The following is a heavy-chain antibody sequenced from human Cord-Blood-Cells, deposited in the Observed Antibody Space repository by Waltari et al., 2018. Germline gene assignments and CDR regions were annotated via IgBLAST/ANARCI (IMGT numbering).Heavy chain of an antibody. CDR3: ARGRGDDILTGYYNFDY. Sequence: QVQLVQSGAEVKKPGASVKVSCQASGYTFTSYYMHWVRQAPGQGLEWMGIINPSGGSTSYAQKFQGRVTMTRDTSTSTIYMELSSLRSEDTAVYYCARGRGDDILTGYYNFDYWGQGTLVTVSS. V-gene: IGHV1-46*01. CDR1: GYTFTSYY. CDR2: INPSGGST. D-gene: IGHD3-9*01. J-gene: IGHJ4*02.